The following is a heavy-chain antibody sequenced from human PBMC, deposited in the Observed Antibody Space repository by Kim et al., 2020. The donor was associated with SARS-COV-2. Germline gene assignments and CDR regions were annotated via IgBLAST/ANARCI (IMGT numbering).Heavy chain of an antibody. Sequence: SETLSLTCAVYGGSFSGYYWSWIRQPPGKGLEWIGEINHSGSTNYNPSLKSRVTISVDTSKNQFSLKLSSVTAADTAVYYCARGLREGSGSLYYYYYGMDVWGQGTTVTVSS. V-gene: IGHV4-34*01. D-gene: IGHD3-10*01. CDR2: INHSGST. J-gene: IGHJ6*02. CDR3: ARGLREGSGSLYYYYYGMDV. CDR1: GGSFSGYY.